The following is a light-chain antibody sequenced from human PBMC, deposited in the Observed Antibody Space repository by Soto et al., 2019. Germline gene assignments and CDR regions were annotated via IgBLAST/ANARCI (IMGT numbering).Light chain of an antibody. Sequence: IQLTQSPEALAVSVGERAAKNCQPMQGLLESSNNKNYLTWYQHKPGQPPKLLIYWASTRESGVPDRFSGSGSGTDFTLTISSLQAEDVAVYYCQQYYSIPPTFGRGTKVDIK. CDR2: WAS. J-gene: IGKJ4*01. CDR1: QGLLESSNNKNY. CDR3: QQYYSIPPT. V-gene: IGKV4-1*01.